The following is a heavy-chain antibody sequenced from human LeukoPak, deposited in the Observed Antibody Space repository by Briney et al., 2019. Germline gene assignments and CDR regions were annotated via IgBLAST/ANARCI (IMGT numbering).Heavy chain of an antibody. Sequence: GGSLRLSCAASGFTFSSYAMSWVRQAPGKGLEWVSAISGSGGSTYYADSVKGRFTISRDNSKNTLYLQMNSLRAEDTAVYYCARSGGYYLYYFDYWGQGTLVTVSS. CDR3: ARSGGYYLYYFDY. CDR2: ISGSGGST. V-gene: IGHV3-23*01. J-gene: IGHJ4*02. CDR1: GFTFSSYA. D-gene: IGHD1-26*01.